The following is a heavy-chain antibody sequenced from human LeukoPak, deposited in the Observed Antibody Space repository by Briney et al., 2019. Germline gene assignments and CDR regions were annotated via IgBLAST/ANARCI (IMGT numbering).Heavy chain of an antibody. V-gene: IGHV3-21*01. CDR3: ARDFFGCSSDY. Sequence: GGSLRLSCAASGFTFSSYSMNWVRHAPGKGLEWVSSISSSSSYIYYAHSVRGRFTISRDNPENSLYLQMNRLRAEDTAVYYCARDFFGCSSDYWGQGTLVTVSS. CDR2: ISSSSSYI. J-gene: IGHJ4*02. CDR1: GFTFSSYS. D-gene: IGHD2-15*01.